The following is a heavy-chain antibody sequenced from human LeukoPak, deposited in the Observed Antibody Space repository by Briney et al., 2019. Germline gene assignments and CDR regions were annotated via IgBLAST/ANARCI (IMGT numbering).Heavy chain of an antibody. D-gene: IGHD6-6*01. CDR3: AFFEYSSSSSHY. J-gene: IGHJ4*02. CDR1: GYTFTGYN. V-gene: IGHV1-2*02. CDR2: INPNSGGT. Sequence: ASAKVSCKASGYTFTGYNMRWVRQAPGQGLEWMGWINPNSGGTNYAQKFQGRVTMTRDTSINTAYMELSSLRSDDTAMYYCAFFEYSSSSSHYWGQGTLVTVSS.